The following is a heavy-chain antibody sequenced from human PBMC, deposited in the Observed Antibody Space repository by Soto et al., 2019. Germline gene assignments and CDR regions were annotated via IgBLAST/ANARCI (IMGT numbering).Heavy chain of an antibody. CDR2: INAGNGNT. CDR3: ARGTPVWFAP. D-gene: IGHD3-10*01. V-gene: IGHV1-3*01. CDR1: GYTFTSDG. Sequence: ASVKVSCKASGYTFTSDGISWVRQAPGQGLEWMGWINAGNGNTKYSQKFQGRVTITRDTSASTAYMELSSLRSEDTAVYYCARGTPVWFAPWGQGTLVTVSS. J-gene: IGHJ5*02.